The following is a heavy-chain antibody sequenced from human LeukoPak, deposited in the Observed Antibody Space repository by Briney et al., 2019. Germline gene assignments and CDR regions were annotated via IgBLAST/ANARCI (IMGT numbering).Heavy chain of an antibody. V-gene: IGHV3-23*01. CDR3: AKQFVDI. CDR2: ISGSGDDP. CDR1: GFIFNEAW. D-gene: IGHD5-24*01. Sequence: GGSLRLSCAASGFIFNEAWMNWVRQAPGKGLEWVSSISGSGDDPSYADSVKGRFTISRDNSRNTLYLQMNSLRAEDTAVYYCAKQFVDIWGQGTLVTVSS. J-gene: IGHJ5*02.